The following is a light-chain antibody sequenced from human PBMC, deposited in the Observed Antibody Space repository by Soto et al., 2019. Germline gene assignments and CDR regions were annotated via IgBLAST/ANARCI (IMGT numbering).Light chain of an antibody. CDR3: QQYGSSPLT. J-gene: IGKJ4*01. CDR2: GAS. Sequence: EFVLTQSPGTLSLSPGERATLSCRASQSVSSNYLAWYQQKPGQAPRLLIYGASSRATGVPDRFSGSGSGTDFTLTISRLEPEDFAVYYYQQYGSSPLTFGGGTKVEIK. CDR1: QSVSSNY. V-gene: IGKV3-20*01.